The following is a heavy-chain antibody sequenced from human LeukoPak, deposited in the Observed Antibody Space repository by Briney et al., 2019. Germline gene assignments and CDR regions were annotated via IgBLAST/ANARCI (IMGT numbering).Heavy chain of an antibody. V-gene: IGHV3-30*18. CDR2: ISYDGNNK. CDR1: GFTFSTYG. J-gene: IGHJ4*02. Sequence: PGRSLRLSCTASGFTFSTYGMHWVRQAPGKGLEWVAVISYDGNNKYYADSMKGRFTTSRDNSKNTLYLQMSSLRAEDTAVYYCAKDMRTTSWYGIDYWGQGTLVTVSS. CDR3: AKDMRTTSWYGIDY. D-gene: IGHD6-13*01.